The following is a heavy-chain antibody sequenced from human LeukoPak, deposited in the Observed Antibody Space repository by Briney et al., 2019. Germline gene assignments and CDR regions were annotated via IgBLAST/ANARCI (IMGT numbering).Heavy chain of an antibody. D-gene: IGHD3-22*01. CDR2: ISAYNGNT. CDR1: GYTFTSYG. CDR3: VRDDYDSSTYYGAFWFDP. J-gene: IGHJ5*02. Sequence: ASVKVSCKASGYTFTSYGISWVRQAPGQGLEWMGWISAYNGNTNYAQKLQGRVTMTTDTSTSTAYMELRSLRSDDTAVYYCVRDDYDSSTYYGAFWFDPWGQGILVTVAS. V-gene: IGHV1-18*01.